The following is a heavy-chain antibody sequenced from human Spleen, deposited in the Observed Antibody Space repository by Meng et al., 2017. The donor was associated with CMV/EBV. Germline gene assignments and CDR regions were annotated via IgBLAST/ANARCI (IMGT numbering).Heavy chain of an antibody. J-gene: IGHJ4*02. CDR2: INSDGSST. V-gene: IGHV3-74*01. CDR1: GFTFSSYW. Sequence: ESLKISCAASGFTFSSYWMHWVRQAPGKGLVWVSRINSDGSSTSYADSVKGRFTISRDNAKNTLYLQMNSLRAEDTAVYYCARGPGYFDYWGQGTLVTVSS. CDR3: ARGPGYFDY.